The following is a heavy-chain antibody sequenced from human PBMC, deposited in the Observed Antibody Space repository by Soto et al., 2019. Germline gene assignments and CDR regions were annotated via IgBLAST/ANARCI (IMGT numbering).Heavy chain of an antibody. CDR1: GFTFSNYA. CDR2: ISGSGGST. Sequence: GGSLRLSCAASGFTFSNYAVTWVRQAPGKGLEWVSTISGSGGSTYYADSVKGRFTISRDNSKNTLYLQMNSLRAEGTAVYYCAKDGTQGRSSRGSPDYWGQGTLVTVSS. CDR3: AKDGTQGRSSRGSPDY. V-gene: IGHV3-23*01. J-gene: IGHJ4*02. D-gene: IGHD3-3*01.